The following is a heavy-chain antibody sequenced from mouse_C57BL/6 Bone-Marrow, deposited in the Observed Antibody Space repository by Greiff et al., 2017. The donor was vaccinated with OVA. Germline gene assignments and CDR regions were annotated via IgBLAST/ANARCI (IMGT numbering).Heavy chain of an antibody. J-gene: IGHJ2*01. D-gene: IGHD4-1*01. CDR3: ARGWDEEDFDY. CDR2: INPSSGYT. V-gene: IGHV1-4*01. Sequence: VQLQQSGAELARPGASVKMSCKASGYTFTSYTMHWVKQRPGQGLEWIGYINPSSGYTKYNQKFKDKATLTADKSSSTAYMQLSSLTYEDSAVYYCARGWDEEDFDYWGQGTTLTVSS. CDR1: GYTFTSYT.